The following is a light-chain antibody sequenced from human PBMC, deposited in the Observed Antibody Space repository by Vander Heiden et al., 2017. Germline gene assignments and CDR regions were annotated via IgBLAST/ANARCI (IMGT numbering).Light chain of an antibody. Sequence: PKLLIYTASTLQSGVPSRFSGSGSGTEFTLTSSSLQPEDLATYVCQQAHSTPLTSGAGTKVEIK. CDR2: TAS. J-gene: IGKJ4*02. V-gene: IGKV1-12*01. CDR3: QQAHSTPLT.